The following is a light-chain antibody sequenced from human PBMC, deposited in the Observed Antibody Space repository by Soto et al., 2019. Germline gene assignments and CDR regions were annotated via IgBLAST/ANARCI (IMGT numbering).Light chain of an antibody. Sequence: DIQMTQSPSAMSASVGDRITITCRASQDISNYLAWFQQKPGKVPKRLIFSASSLQGEVPSRFSGRGSGTEFTLTISSLQPEDFATYYCLQYNTYPWTFGQGTKVEIK. CDR3: LQYNTYPWT. J-gene: IGKJ1*01. V-gene: IGKV1-17*03. CDR2: SAS. CDR1: QDISNY.